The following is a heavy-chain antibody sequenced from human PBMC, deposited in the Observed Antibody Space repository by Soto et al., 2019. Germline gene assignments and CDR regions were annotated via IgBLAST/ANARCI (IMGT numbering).Heavy chain of an antibody. Sequence: QVQLQESGPGLVKPSQTLSLTCTVSGGSISSGGYYWSWIRQHPGKGLEWIGYIYYSGSTYYNPSLKSRVTISVDTSKNQFSLKLSSVTAADTAVYYSATAEYDYVWGSYRGLDYWGQGTLVTVSS. CDR2: IYYSGST. D-gene: IGHD3-16*02. CDR3: ATAEYDYVWGSYRGLDY. J-gene: IGHJ4*02. CDR1: GGSISSGGYY. V-gene: IGHV4-31*03.